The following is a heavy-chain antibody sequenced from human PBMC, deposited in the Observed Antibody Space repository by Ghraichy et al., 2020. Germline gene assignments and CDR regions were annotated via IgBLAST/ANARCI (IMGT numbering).Heavy chain of an antibody. CDR2: INPSTGSA. CDR3: ARDFYGDYVAGYFFDY. Sequence: ASVKVSCKASGNTFSSYYFHWVRQAPGQGLEWMGIINPSTGSASYAQKFQGRVTLTRDTSTNTLYMDLSSLRFEDTAVYYCARDFYGDYVAGYFFDYWGQGTLVTVSS. CDR1: GNTFSSYY. D-gene: IGHD2-21*02. V-gene: IGHV1-46*01. J-gene: IGHJ4*02.